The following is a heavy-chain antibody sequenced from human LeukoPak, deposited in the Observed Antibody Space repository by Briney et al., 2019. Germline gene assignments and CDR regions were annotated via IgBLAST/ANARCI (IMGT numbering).Heavy chain of an antibody. CDR1: RFTFSSYS. J-gene: IGHJ4*02. D-gene: IGHD5-18*01. V-gene: IGHV3-21*01. CDR3: AREPYYSYGYPL. Sequence: GGSLRLSCAASRFTFSSYSMNWVRQAPGKGLEWVSSISSSSSYIYYADSVKGRFTISRDNAKNSLYLQMNSLRAEDTAVYYCAREPYYSYGYPLWGQGTLVTVSS. CDR2: ISSSSSYI.